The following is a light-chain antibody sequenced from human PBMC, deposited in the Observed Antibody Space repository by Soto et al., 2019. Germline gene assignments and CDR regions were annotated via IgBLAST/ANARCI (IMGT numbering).Light chain of an antibody. J-gene: IGKJ1*01. V-gene: IGKV3-11*01. Sequence: EIVLTQSPDTLSLSPGERATLSCRASQSVSTDSLAWYQQRPGQAPRPLIYGASNRATGIPARFSGSGSGTDFTLTISSLEPEDFAVYYCQQRSNWRGTFGQGTKVDIK. CDR2: GAS. CDR3: QQRSNWRGT. CDR1: QSVSTD.